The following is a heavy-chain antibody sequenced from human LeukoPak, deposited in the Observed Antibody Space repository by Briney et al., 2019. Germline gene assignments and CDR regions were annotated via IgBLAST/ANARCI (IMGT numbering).Heavy chain of an antibody. CDR3: ARAPVAGSVIDY. CDR2: ISYDGSNK. CDR1: GFTFSSYG. V-gene: IGHV3-30*19. J-gene: IGHJ4*02. D-gene: IGHD6-19*01. Sequence: GGSLRLSCAASGFTFSSYGMHWVRQAPGKGLEWVAVISYDGSNKYYADSVKGRFTISRDNSKNTLYLQMNSLRAEDTAVYYCARAPVAGSVIDYWGQGTLVTVSS.